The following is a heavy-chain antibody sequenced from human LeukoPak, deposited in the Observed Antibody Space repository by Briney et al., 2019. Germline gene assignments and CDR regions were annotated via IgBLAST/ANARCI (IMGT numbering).Heavy chain of an antibody. Sequence: ASVKVSCKASGYTFTGYYMHWVRQAPGQGLEWMGWINPNSGGTNYAQKFQGRVTMTRNTSISTAYMELRSLRSDDTAVYYCARDGITYYYGSGGDNWFDPWGQGTLVTVSS. V-gene: IGHV1-2*02. CDR2: INPNSGGT. J-gene: IGHJ5*02. CDR3: ARDGITYYYGSGGDNWFDP. CDR1: GYTFTGYY. D-gene: IGHD3-10*01.